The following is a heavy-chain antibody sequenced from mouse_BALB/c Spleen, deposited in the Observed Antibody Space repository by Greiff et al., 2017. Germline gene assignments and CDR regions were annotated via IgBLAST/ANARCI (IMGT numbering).Heavy chain of an antibody. J-gene: IGHJ3*01. CDR3: ARRFGGNYGDWFAY. CDR2: ILPGSGST. Sequence: SGAELMKPGASVKISCKATGYTFSSYWIEWVKQRPGHGLEWIGEILPGSGSTNYNEKFKGKATFTADTSSNTAYMQLSSLTSEDSAVYYCARRFGGNYGDWFAYWGQGTLVTVSA. D-gene: IGHD2-1*01. CDR1: GYTFSSYW. V-gene: IGHV1-9*01.